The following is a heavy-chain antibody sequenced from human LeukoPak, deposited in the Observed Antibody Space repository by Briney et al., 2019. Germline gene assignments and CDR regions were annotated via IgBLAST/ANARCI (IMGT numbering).Heavy chain of an antibody. D-gene: IGHD5-18*01. J-gene: IGHJ4*02. V-gene: IGHV3-30*04. CDR3: AGELTAMARYFDY. Sequence: GGSLRLSCAASGFTFSSYVMHWVRQAPGKGLEWVAVISYDGSNKHYADSVKGLFTISRDNSKNTLYLQMNSLRVEDTAVYYCAGELTAMARYFDYWGQGTLVTVSS. CDR2: ISYDGSNK. CDR1: GFTFSSYV.